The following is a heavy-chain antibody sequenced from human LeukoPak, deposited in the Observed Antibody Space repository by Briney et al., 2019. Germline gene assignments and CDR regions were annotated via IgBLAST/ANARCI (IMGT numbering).Heavy chain of an antibody. CDR2: IRQDGSEI. J-gene: IGHJ4*02. D-gene: IGHD1-26*01. Sequence: GGSLRLSCAASGFTFSSYWMSWVRQAPGKGLEWVANIRQDGSEIYYVDSVKGRFTISRDNAKNSLFLQMNSLRAEDTAVYYCARDKIVGATYFDYWGQGTLVTVSS. CDR3: ARDKIVGATYFDY. CDR1: GFTFSSYW. V-gene: IGHV3-7*01.